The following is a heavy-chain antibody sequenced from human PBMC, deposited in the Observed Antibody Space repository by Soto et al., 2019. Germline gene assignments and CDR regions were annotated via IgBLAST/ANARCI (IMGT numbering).Heavy chain of an antibody. J-gene: IGHJ3*02. CDR1: GFTVSSNY. CDR2: IYSGGST. D-gene: IGHD6-13*01. CDR3: ASKTILIAAAGSLAFDI. Sequence: GGSLRLSCAASGFTVSSNYMNWVRQAPGKGLEWVSVIYSGGSTYYADSVKGRFNISRDNSKNTLYLQMNSLRAEDTAVYYCASKTILIAAAGSLAFDIWGQGTMVTVSS. V-gene: IGHV3-66*01.